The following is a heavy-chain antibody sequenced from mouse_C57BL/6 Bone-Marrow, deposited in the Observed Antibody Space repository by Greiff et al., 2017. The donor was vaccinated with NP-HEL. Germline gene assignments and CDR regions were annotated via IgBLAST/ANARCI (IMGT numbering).Heavy chain of an antibody. Sequence: EVQLQQSGAELVRPGASVKLSCTASGFNIKDYYMHWVKQRPEQGLEWIGRIAPADGDTEYPPKFQGMAPMTADTSSHTAYLQRSSLPSEDTAVCYCSSRLTEGYYGGEGTTLTVSS. V-gene: IGHV14-1*01. CDR3: SSRLTEGYY. CDR1: GFNIKDYY. D-gene: IGHD2-2*01. J-gene: IGHJ2*01. CDR2: IAPADGDT.